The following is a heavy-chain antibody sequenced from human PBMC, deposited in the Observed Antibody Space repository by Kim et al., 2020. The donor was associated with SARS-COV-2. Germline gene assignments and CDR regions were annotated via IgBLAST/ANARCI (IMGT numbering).Heavy chain of an antibody. V-gene: IGHV3-53*04. CDR3: ARGGFWSGSAYAFDI. Sequence: GGSLRLSCAASGFTVSSNYMSWVRQAPGKGLEWVSVIYSGGSTYYADSVKGRFTISRHNSKNTLYLQMNSLRAEDTAVYYCARGGFWSGSAYAFDIWGQGTMVTVSS. CDR2: IYSGGST. D-gene: IGHD3-3*01. CDR1: GFTVSSNY. J-gene: IGHJ3*02.